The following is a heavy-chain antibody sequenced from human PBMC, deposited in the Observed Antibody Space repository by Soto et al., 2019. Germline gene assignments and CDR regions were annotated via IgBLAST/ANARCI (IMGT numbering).Heavy chain of an antibody. CDR1: VESFSGYY. J-gene: IGHJ3*02. V-gene: IGHV4-34*01. CDR2: INHSGST. CDR3: ARARGSGRRGDAFDI. Sequence: QGQLQQWGAGLLKPSETLSLTCAVYVESFSGYYWSWIRQPPGKGLEWIGEINHSGSTNYNPSLKSQVTKSADASKDPCSLMRSSVSAVGTAVYYWARARGSGRRGDAFDIWGPGRMGILSS.